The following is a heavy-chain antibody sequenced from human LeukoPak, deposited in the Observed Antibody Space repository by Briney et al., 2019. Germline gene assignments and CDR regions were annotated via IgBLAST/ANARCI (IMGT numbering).Heavy chain of an antibody. CDR2: INHSGST. V-gene: IGHV4-39*07. D-gene: IGHD7-27*01. CDR3: ARGRRLGRSPDY. CDR1: GGSISRSDYY. Sequence: PSETLSLTCSVSGGSISRSDYYWSWIRQPPGKGLEWIGEINHSGSTNYNPSLKSRVTISVDTSKNQFSLKLSSVTAADTAVYYCARGRRLGRSPDYWGQGTLVTVSS. J-gene: IGHJ4*02.